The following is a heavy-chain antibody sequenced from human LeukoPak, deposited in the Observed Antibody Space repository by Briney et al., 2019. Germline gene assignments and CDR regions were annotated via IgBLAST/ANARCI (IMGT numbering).Heavy chain of an antibody. CDR1: GGSIGNFF. CDR3: ARDWELGH. Sequence: PSETLSLTCTVSGGSIGNFFWSWIRQSPGEGLEWIGFIYENGRTSYNPSLKSRVTISVDMSKNQFSLRLTSMTAADTAVYYCARDWELGHGGRGILVTVTS. J-gene: IGHJ4*02. D-gene: IGHD1-26*01. V-gene: IGHV4-59*01. CDR2: IYENGRT.